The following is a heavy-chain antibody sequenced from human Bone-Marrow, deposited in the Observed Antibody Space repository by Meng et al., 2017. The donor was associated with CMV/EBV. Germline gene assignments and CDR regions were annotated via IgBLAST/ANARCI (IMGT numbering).Heavy chain of an antibody. D-gene: IGHD2-2*02. Sequence: IYFWSRIRQPPGRGLEWIGYIDYTGNTNDNSSLYSRVTMSIDTSKNEFSLSLRSVTPADTAVYYCARVHCSSTSCYRSLGNNWVDPWGQGTLVTVSS. CDR3: ARVHCSSTSCYRSLGNNWVDP. CDR2: IDYTGNT. J-gene: IGHJ5*02. V-gene: IGHV4-59*01. CDR1: IYF.